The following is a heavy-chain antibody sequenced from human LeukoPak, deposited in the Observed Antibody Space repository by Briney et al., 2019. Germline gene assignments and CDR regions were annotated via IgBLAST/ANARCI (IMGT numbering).Heavy chain of an antibody. CDR3: ARIQLIVPAASPQRTSWFDP. J-gene: IGHJ5*02. CDR1: GGSFSGYY. D-gene: IGHD2-2*01. Sequence: SETLSLTSAVYGGSFSGYYWSWIRQPPGKGLEWIGEINHSGSTNYNPSLKSRVTISVDTSKNQFSLKLSSVTAADTAVYYCARIQLIVPAASPQRTSWFDPWGQGTLVTVSS. CDR2: INHSGST. V-gene: IGHV4-34*01.